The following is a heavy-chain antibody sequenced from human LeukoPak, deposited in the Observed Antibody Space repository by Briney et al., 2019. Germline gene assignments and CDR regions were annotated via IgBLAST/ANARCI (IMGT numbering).Heavy chain of an antibody. CDR2: IKSKTDGGTT. CDR3: AKDLSPLYYYDTSGYRLDY. V-gene: IGHV3-15*01. CDR1: GFTFSNAW. J-gene: IGHJ4*02. Sequence: GGSLRLSCAASGFTFSNAWMSWVRQAPGKGLEWVGRIKSKTDGGTTDYAAPVKGRFTISRDNSKNTLYLQMNSLRAEDTAVYYCAKDLSPLYYYDTSGYRLDYWGQGTLVTVSS. D-gene: IGHD3-22*01.